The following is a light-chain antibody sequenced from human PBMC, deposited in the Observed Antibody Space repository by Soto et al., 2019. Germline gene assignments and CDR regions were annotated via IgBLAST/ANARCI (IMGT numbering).Light chain of an antibody. J-gene: IGKJ1*01. Sequence: ENVLTQSPGTLSLSPGERATLSCRASRSVSSSYLAWYQQKPGQAPRLLIYDASTRATGIPDRFSGRGSGTDFTLTISRLEPEDFAVYYCQQYGSSPRTFGQGTKVEIK. CDR2: DAS. V-gene: IGKV3-20*01. CDR3: QQYGSSPRT. CDR1: RSVSSSY.